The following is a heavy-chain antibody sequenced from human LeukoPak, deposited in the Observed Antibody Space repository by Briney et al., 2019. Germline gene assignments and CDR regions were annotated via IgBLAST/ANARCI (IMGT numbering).Heavy chain of an antibody. Sequence: GGSLRLSCAASGFTFGSFDMPWVRQPTGQGLEWVSTIGTASDTYYPGSVEGRFTLSRDNAKNSLYLQMNSLTAGDTAVYYCARGPPRGKYYYMDVWGKGTTVTVSS. CDR3: ARGPPRGKYYYMDV. V-gene: IGHV3-13*01. D-gene: IGHD1-1*01. J-gene: IGHJ6*03. CDR1: GFTFGSFD. CDR2: IGTASDT.